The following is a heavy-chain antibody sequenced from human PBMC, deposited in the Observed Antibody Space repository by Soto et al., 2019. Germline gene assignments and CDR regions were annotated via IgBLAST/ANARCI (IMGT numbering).Heavy chain of an antibody. CDR1: GYTFTELS. CDR2: FDPEDGET. V-gene: IGHV1-24*01. Sequence: ASVKVSCKVSGYTFTELSMHWVRQAPGKGLEWMGGFDPEDGETIYAQKFQGRVTMTEDTSTDTAYMELSSLRSEDTAVYYCATDSITTPAFDIWGQGTMVTVSS. CDR3: ATDSITTPAFDI. D-gene: IGHD4-4*01. J-gene: IGHJ3*02.